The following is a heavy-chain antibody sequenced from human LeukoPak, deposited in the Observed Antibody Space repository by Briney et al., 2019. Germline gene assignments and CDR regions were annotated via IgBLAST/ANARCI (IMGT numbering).Heavy chain of an antibody. D-gene: IGHD5/OR15-5a*01. CDR2: IYYSGST. V-gene: IGHV4-31*03. CDR3: ARDPAPIVSGGGWENWFDP. J-gene: IGHJ5*02. Sequence: PSETLSLTCTVSGGSISSGGYYWSWIRQHPGKGLEWIGCIYYSGSTYYNPSLKSRVTISVDTSKNQFSLKLSSVTAADTAVYYCARDPAPIVSGGGWENWFDPWGQGTLVTVSS. CDR1: GGSISSGGYY.